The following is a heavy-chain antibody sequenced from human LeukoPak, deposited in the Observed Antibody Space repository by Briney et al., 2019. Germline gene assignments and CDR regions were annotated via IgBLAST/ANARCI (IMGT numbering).Heavy chain of an antibody. J-gene: IGHJ3*02. CDR3: ARTVITGIDAFDI. V-gene: IGHV4-39*01. CDR1: GGSISSSSYY. D-gene: IGHD1-20*01. CDR2: MYYSGST. Sequence: SETLSLTCTVSGGSISSSSYYWGWIRQPPGKGLEWIGGMYYSGSTYYNPSLKSRVTISVDTSKNQFSLKLSSVTAADTAVYYCARTVITGIDAFDIWGQGTMVTVSS.